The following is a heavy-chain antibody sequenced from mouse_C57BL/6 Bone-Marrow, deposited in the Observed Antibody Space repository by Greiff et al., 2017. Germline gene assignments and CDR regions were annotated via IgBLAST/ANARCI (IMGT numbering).Heavy chain of an antibody. CDR1: GFTFSNYW. D-gene: IGHD1-1*01. Sequence: EVQVVESGGGLVQPGGSMKLSCVASGFTFSNYWMNWVRQSPEKGLEWVAQIRLKSDNYATHYAESVKGRFTISRDDSKSSVYLQMNNLRAEDTGIYYCQTILSPWFAYWGQGTLVTVSA. CDR2: IRLKSDNYAT. J-gene: IGHJ3*01. V-gene: IGHV6-3*01. CDR3: QTILSPWFAY.